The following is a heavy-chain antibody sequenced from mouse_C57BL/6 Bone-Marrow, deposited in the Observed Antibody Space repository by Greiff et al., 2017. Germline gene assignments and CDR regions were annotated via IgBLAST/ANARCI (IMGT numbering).Heavy chain of an antibody. D-gene: IGHD2-1*01. J-gene: IGHJ2*01. V-gene: IGHV1-62-2*01. CDR2: FYPGSGSI. CDR1: GYTFTEYT. CDR3: ARHCPLLWYRDY. Sequence: QVQLKESGAELVKPGASVKLSCKASGYTFTEYTIHWVKQRPGQGLEWIGWFYPGSGSIKYNEKFKDKATLTADKSSSTVYMELSRLTSEDSAVYFCARHCPLLWYRDYWGQGTTLTVSS.